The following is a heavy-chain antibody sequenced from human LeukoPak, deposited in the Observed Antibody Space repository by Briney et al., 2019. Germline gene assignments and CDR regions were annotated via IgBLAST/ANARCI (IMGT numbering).Heavy chain of an antibody. J-gene: IGHJ4*02. CDR2: ISYDGSNK. V-gene: IGHV3-30*04. CDR1: GFTFSSYA. CDR3: ARGGAARPDY. Sequence: GGSLRLSCAASGFTFSSYAMHWVRQAPGKGLEWVAVISYDGSNKYYADSVKGRFTISRDNSKNTLYLQMNSLRAEDTAVYYCARGGAARPDYWGQGTLVTVSS. D-gene: IGHD6-6*01.